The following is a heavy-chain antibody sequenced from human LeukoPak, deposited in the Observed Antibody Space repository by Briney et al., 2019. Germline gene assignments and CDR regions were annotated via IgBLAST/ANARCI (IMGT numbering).Heavy chain of an antibody. Sequence: SVNVSCKASAYTLINYGITWVRQAPGQGLEWMGWISRYNGNTNYEQKFRGRVTMTTDTSTSTAYMELKSLRSDDTAVYHCARDGFSSSWPYYFDFWGQGSLVTVSS. D-gene: IGHD6-13*01. CDR3: ARDGFSSSWPYYFDF. CDR1: AYTLINYG. J-gene: IGHJ4*02. V-gene: IGHV1-18*01. CDR2: ISRYNGNT.